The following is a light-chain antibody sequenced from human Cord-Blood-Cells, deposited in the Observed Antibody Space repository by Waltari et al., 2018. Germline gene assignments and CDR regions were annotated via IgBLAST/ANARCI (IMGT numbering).Light chain of an antibody. CDR1: SLRTYY. CDR3: NSRDSSGNHWV. Sequence: SSELTQDPAVSVALGQTVRITCQGESLRTYYASWYQHKPGQAPVLVIYGKNNRPSGIPGRFSGSSTGNTASLTITGAQAEDEADYYCNSRDSSGNHWVFGGGTKLTVL. J-gene: IGLJ3*02. CDR2: GKN. V-gene: IGLV3-19*01.